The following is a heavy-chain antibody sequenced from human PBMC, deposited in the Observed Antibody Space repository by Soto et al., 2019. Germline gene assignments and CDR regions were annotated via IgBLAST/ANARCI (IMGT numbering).Heavy chain of an antibody. CDR2: ISGSDDST. D-gene: IGHD6-6*01. CDR3: AKRSSSFTFDY. Sequence: EVQLLESGGGLVQHGESLRLSCAASGFTFSSYAMSWVRQAPGKGLEWVSVISGSDDSTYYADSVKGRFTISRDNSKNTLYPQMNSLRAEDTAVYYCAKRSSSFTFDYWGQGTLVTVSS. V-gene: IGHV3-23*01. J-gene: IGHJ4*02. CDR1: GFTFSSYA.